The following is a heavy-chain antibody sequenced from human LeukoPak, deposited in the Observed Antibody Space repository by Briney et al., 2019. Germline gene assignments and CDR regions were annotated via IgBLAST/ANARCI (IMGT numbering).Heavy chain of an antibody. CDR2: IIPIFGTA. CDR3: AREAVGATTFDY. J-gene: IGHJ4*02. D-gene: IGHD1-26*01. Sequence: ASVKVSCKASGGPFSSYAISWVRQAPGQGLEWMGGIIPIFGTAHYAQKFQGRVTITADESTSTAYMELSSLRSEDTAVYYCAREAVGATTFDYWGQGTLVTVSS. V-gene: IGHV1-69*13. CDR1: GGPFSSYA.